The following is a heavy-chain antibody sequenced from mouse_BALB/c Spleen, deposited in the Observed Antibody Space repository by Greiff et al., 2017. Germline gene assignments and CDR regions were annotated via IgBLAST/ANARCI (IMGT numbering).Heavy chain of an antibody. D-gene: IGHD2-1*01. J-gene: IGHJ1*01. Sequence: QVQLQQSGAELARPGASVKMSCKASGYTFTSYWMHWVKQRPGQGLEWIGYINPSTGYTEYNQKFKDKATLTADKSSSTAYMQLSSLTSEDSAVYYCARGGNYVGYFDVWGAGTTVTVSS. V-gene: IGHV1-4*01. CDR1: GYTFTSYW. CDR3: ARGGNYVGYFDV. CDR2: INPSTGYT.